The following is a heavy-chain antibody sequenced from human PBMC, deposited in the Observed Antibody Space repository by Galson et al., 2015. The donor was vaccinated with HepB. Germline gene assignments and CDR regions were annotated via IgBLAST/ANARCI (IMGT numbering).Heavy chain of an antibody. Sequence: SLRLSCAGAGFDFIRHGICWVRRAPGKGLEWVAAASGSGGDRFTADSLQGRFTITRDNSQSTVYLEMNSLRAEDTAVYYCGRDVWGFPDYGGQGTLVTDSS. J-gene: IGHJ4*02. D-gene: IGHD7-27*01. V-gene: IGHV3-23*01. CDR1: GFDFIRHG. CDR2: ASGSGGDR. CDR3: GRDVWGFPDY.